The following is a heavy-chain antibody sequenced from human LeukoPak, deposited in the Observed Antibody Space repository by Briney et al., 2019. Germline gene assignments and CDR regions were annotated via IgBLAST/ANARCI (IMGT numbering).Heavy chain of an antibody. CDR3: AKAGYSYGYFDY. J-gene: IGHJ4*02. V-gene: IGHV3-9*03. CDR1: GFTFDDYA. CDR2: ISWNSGSI. D-gene: IGHD5-18*01. Sequence: GGSLRLSCAASGFTFDDYAMHWVRQAPGKGLEWVSGISWNSGSIGYADSVKGRFTISRDNAKNSLYLQMDSLRAEDMALYYCAKAGYSYGYFDYWGQGTLVTVSS.